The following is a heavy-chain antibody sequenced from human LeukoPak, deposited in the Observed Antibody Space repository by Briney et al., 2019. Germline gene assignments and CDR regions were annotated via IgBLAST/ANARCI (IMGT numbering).Heavy chain of an antibody. CDR3: ARALLLRFLEWLLPKSDAFDI. Sequence: ASVKVSRKASGYTFTSYGINWVRQAPGQGLEWMGWISAYNGNTNYAQKLQGRVTMTTDTSTSTAYMELRSLRSDDTAVYYCARALLLRFLEWLLPKSDAFDIWGQGTMVTVSS. D-gene: IGHD3-3*01. V-gene: IGHV1-18*01. CDR2: ISAYNGNT. J-gene: IGHJ3*02. CDR1: GYTFTSYG.